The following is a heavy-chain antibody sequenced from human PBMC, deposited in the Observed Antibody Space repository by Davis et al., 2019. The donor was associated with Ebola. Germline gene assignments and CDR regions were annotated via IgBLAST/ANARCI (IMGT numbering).Heavy chain of an antibody. Sequence: PGGSLRLSCAASGFTFSSYAMSWVRQAPGKGLEWVSAISGSGGSTYYADSVKGRFTISRDNSKNTLYLQMNSLRAEDTAVYYCAKEVEEVVYASDQGGYYYYYMDVWGKGTTVTVSS. CDR2: ISGSGGST. CDR1: GFTFSSYA. CDR3: AKEVEEVVYASDQGGYYYYYMDV. J-gene: IGHJ6*03. V-gene: IGHV3-23*01. D-gene: IGHD2-8*02.